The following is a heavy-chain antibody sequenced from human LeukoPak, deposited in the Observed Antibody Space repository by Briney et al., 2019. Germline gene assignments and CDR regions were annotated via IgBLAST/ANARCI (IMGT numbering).Heavy chain of an antibody. Sequence: GGSLRLSCAASGFTFSSYDMHWVRQATGKGLEWVSAIGTAGDTYYPGSVKGRFTISRENAKNSLYLQMNSLRAGDTAVYYCARVFRPSLTVFIIRGAFDIWGQGTMVTVSS. CDR1: GFTFSSYD. D-gene: IGHD3-3*01. CDR2: IGTAGDT. CDR3: ARVFRPSLTVFIIRGAFDI. J-gene: IGHJ3*02. V-gene: IGHV3-13*01.